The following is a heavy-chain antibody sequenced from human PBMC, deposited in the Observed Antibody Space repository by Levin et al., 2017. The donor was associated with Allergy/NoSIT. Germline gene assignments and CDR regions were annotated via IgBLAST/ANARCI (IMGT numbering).Heavy chain of an antibody. Sequence: SGPTLVKPTQTLTLTCTFSGFSLTTVGVGVGWIRQPPGKALEWLALIYWDDDKRYSPSLKSRLTVIKDTSKNQVVLTLTYMDPTDTATYYCARDPAQWIGQSLVAFDIWGQGTMVAVSS. V-gene: IGHV2-5*02. CDR3: ARDPAQWIGQSLVAFDI. CDR2: IYWDDDK. CDR1: GFSLTTVGVG. J-gene: IGHJ3*02. D-gene: IGHD2-2*01.